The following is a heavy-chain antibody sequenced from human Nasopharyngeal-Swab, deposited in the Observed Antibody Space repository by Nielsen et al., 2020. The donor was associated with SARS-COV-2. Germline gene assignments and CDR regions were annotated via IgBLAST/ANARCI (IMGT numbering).Heavy chain of an antibody. D-gene: IGHD3-16*01. J-gene: IGHJ4*02. V-gene: IGHV4-4*02. CDR2: IYHSGST. CDR1: GGSISSSNW. CDR3: ASGGDFQAIDY. Sequence: SCAVSGGSISSSNWGSWVRPPPGKGLERIGEIYHSGSTNYNPSLKSRVTISVDKSKNQFSLKLCFVTAADTAVYYCASGGDFQAIDYWGQGTLVTVSS.